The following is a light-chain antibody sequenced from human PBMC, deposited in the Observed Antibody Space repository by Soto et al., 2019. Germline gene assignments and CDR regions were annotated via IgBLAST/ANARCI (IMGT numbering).Light chain of an antibody. V-gene: IGLV2-14*01. CDR1: SSDVGGYNY. CDR2: EVN. CDR3: SSYTRSSTRV. J-gene: IGLJ3*02. Sequence: QSALTQPASVSGSPGQSITISCTGTSSDVGGYNYVSWYQQHPGKAPKLMIYEVNNRPSGVSNRFSGSKSGNTASLTISGLQAEDEADYYCSSYTRSSTRVFGGGTQLTVL.